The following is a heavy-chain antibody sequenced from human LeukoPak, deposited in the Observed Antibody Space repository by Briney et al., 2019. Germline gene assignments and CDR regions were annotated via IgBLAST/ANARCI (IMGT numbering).Heavy chain of an antibody. CDR2: ISGSGGST. CDR1: GFTFSSYA. J-gene: IGHJ4*02. CDR3: AKDSSGWLDEGSAFDY. D-gene: IGHD6-19*01. Sequence: PGGSLRLSCAASGFTFSSYAMSWVRQAPGKGLEWVSAISGSGGSTYYADSVKGRFTISRDNSKNTLYLQMNSLRAEDTAVYYCAKDSSGWLDEGSAFDYCGQGTLVTVSS. V-gene: IGHV3-23*01.